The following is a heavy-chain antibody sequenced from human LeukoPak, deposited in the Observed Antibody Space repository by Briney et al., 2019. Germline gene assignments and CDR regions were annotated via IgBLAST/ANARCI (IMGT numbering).Heavy chain of an antibody. D-gene: IGHD2-2*01. V-gene: IGHV3-21*01. J-gene: IGHJ5*02. CDR2: ISSSSSYI. CDR3: ARDLDADIVVVPAAEGNWFDP. CDR1: GFTFSSYS. Sequence: GGSLRLSCATSGFTFSSYSMTWVRQAPGKGLEWVSSISSSSSYIYYADSVKGRFTISRDNAKNSLYLQMNSLRAEDTAVYYCARDLDADIVVVPAAEGNWFDPWGQGTLVTVSS.